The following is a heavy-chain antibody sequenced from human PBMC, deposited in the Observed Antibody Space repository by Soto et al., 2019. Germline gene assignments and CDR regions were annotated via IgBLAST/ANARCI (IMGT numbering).Heavy chain of an antibody. CDR3: AREPRYCRGGGCCITGDAYDF. J-gene: IGHJ3*01. Sequence: EVHLVESGGGLVQPGGSLRLSCTASGFIVSDTYVNWVRQAPGKGLEWVSVISNRGDTHYADSVRGRFSLSRDISDNTLHLQMNNLRVEDTAVYYCAREPRYCRGGGCCITGDAYDFWGQGTMVTVSS. CDR1: GFIVSDTY. CDR2: ISNRGDT. V-gene: IGHV3-66*01. D-gene: IGHD2-15*01.